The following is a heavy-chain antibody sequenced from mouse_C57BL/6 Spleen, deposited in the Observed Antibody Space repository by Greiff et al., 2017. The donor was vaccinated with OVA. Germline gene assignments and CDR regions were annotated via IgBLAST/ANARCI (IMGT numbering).Heavy chain of an antibody. CDR3: ARDYGSSGEISY. J-gene: IGHJ3*01. D-gene: IGHD1-1*01. Sequence: QVQLQQSGAELVKPGASVKISCKASGYAFSSYWMNWVKQRPGKGLEWIGQIYPGDGDTNYNGKFKGKATLTADKSSSTAYMQLSSLTSEDSAVYFCARDYGSSGEISYWGQGTLVTVSA. V-gene: IGHV1-80*01. CDR1: GYAFSSYW. CDR2: IYPGDGDT.